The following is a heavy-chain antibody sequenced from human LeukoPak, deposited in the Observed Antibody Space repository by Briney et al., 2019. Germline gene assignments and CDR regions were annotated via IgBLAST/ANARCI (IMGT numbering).Heavy chain of an antibody. CDR1: GFTVSSND. Sequence: PGGSLRLSCAASGFTVSSNDMSWVRQAPGKGLEWVSVIYSGGSTYYADSVKGRFTISRGNSKNTLYLQMNSLRAEDTAVYYCACLYDFYGMDVWGQGTTVTVSS. D-gene: IGHD3-3*01. CDR3: ACLYDFYGMDV. V-gene: IGHV3-53*01. CDR2: IYSGGST. J-gene: IGHJ6*02.